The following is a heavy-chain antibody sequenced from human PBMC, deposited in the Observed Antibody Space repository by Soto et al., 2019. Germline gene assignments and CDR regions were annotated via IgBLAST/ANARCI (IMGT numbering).Heavy chain of an antibody. V-gene: IGHV4-4*02. D-gene: IGHD3-22*01. CDR1: GGSISSSNW. CDR2: ISHSGST. CDR3: ARAQDYYDSSGYSTADY. J-gene: IGHJ4*02. Sequence: QVQLQESGPGLVKPSWTLSLTCAVSGGSISSSNWWSWVRQPPGKGLEWIGEISHSGSTNYNPSLKSRVTISVDKSKNQFSLKLSSVTAADTAVYYCARAQDYYDSSGYSTADYWGQGTLVTVSS.